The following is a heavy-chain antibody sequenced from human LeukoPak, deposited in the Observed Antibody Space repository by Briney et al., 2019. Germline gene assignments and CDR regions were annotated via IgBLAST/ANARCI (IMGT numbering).Heavy chain of an antibody. CDR3: ARLTTTVTTPSRIPDAFDI. Sequence: SETLSLTCTVSGGSISSYYWSWIRQPPGKGLEWIGCIYYSGSTYYNPSLKSRVTISVDTSKNQFSLKLSSVTAADTAVYYCARLTTTVTTPSRIPDAFDIWGQGTMVTVSS. CDR1: GGSISSYY. CDR2: IYYSGST. J-gene: IGHJ3*02. V-gene: IGHV4-59*06. D-gene: IGHD4-17*01.